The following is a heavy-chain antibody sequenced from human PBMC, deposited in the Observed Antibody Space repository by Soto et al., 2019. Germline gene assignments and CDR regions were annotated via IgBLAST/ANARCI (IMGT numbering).Heavy chain of an antibody. V-gene: IGHV4-59*08. D-gene: IGHD4-17*01. CDR3: ACHDYGGNSDNPTQVLDY. J-gene: IGHJ4*02. Sequence: SETLSLTCTVSGGAISSYYWGWIRQPPGKGLEWIGDSYYSGSTDYNPSLKSRVTISVATSKNQFSLKLSSVTAADTAVYYCACHDYGGNSDNPTQVLDYWGQGTLVTVSS. CDR2: SYYSGST. CDR1: GGAISSYY.